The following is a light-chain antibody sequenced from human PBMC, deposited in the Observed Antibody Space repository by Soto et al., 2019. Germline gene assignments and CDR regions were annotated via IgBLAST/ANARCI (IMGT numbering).Light chain of an antibody. J-gene: IGKJ1*01. CDR1: QSVNNK. CDR3: QRYSDWPPWT. Sequence: EIVMTQSPATLSVSPGERATLSCRASQSVNNKFAWYQQKPGQAPRLLIYDASIRATGIPDRFIGSGSGTEFTLTITSLQSEDFAVYYCQRYSDWPPWTFG. V-gene: IGKV3-15*01. CDR2: DAS.